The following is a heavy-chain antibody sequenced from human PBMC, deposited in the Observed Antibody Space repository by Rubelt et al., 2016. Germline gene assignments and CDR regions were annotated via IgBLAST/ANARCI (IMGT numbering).Heavy chain of an antibody. CDR1: DGSFSAYY. Sequence: QVQLRQWGAGLLKPSETLSLTCAVYDGSFSAYYWSWIRQPPGKGLEWIGEITHSGSTYYNSSLQSRVSISVDTSKTQFSLKLSSMTAADTAVYYCARHDTGSFLFDFWGQGTPVTVSS. J-gene: IGHJ4*02. D-gene: IGHD1-26*01. V-gene: IGHV4-34*02. CDR3: ARHDTGSFLFDF. CDR2: ITHSGST.